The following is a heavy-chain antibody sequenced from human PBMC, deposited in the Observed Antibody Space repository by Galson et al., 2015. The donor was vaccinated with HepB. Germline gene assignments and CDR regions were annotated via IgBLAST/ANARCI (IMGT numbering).Heavy chain of an antibody. CDR1: GFSLSTSGVG. V-gene: IGHV2-5*01. Sequence: PALVKPTQTLTLTCTFSGFSLSTSGVGVGWIRQPPGKALEWLALIYGNDDKRYSPSLKSRLTITKDTSKNQVVLTMTNMDPVDTATYYCAHRASSGYPNAFDIWGQGTVVTVSS. CDR3: AHRASSGYPNAFDI. J-gene: IGHJ3*02. CDR2: IYGNDDK. D-gene: IGHD5-12*01.